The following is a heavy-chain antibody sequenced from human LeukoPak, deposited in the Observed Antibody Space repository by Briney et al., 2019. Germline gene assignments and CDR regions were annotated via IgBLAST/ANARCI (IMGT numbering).Heavy chain of an antibody. CDR3: ARAFQYGSGTYPLSL. J-gene: IGHJ4*02. CDR2: VYAGGST. D-gene: IGHD3-10*01. CDR1: GFTVSNNA. Sequence: GGSLKLSCAASGFTVSNNAMTWVRQAPGKGLEWVSVVYAGGSTEYADSVKGRFTLSRDFFKNTLSLQMSSLRAEDTAVYFCARAFQYGSGTYPLSLWGLGTLVTVPS. V-gene: IGHV3-66*01.